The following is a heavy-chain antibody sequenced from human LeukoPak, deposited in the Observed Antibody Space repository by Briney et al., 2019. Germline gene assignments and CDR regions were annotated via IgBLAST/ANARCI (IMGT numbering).Heavy chain of an antibody. Sequence: PSQTLSLTCTVSGDSISSGDYYWSWIRQPAGKGLEWIGRISSSGSTNYNPSLKSRVTISVDTSKNQFSLKLSSVTAADTAVYYCASLVGATGWFDPWGQGTLVTVSS. D-gene: IGHD1-26*01. V-gene: IGHV4-61*02. J-gene: IGHJ5*02. CDR1: GDSISSGDYY. CDR3: ASLVGATGWFDP. CDR2: ISSSGST.